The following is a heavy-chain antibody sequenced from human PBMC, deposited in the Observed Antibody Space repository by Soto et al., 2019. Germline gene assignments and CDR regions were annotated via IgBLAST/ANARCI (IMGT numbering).Heavy chain of an antibody. CDR2: INDSGNI. D-gene: IGHD3-10*01. J-gene: IGHJ6*03. Sequence: QVQLQQWGAGLLKPSATLSLTCAFYGGSFSGYQWGWIRQTPGKGLEWIGEINDSGNINYNPSLKRRVTILVDTAKKQISLKLSSVTAADTAVYYCARGLILWFGELSRRGGYYYYMDVWGTGTTVTVSS. CDR1: GGSFSGYQ. CDR3: ARGLILWFGELSRRGGYYYYMDV. V-gene: IGHV4-34*01.